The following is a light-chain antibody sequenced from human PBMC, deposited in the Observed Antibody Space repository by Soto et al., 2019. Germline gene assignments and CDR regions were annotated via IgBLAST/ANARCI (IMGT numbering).Light chain of an antibody. CDR3: QQRSNWPPLT. J-gene: IGKJ4*01. V-gene: IGKV3-11*01. Sequence: EIVLTQSPATLSLSPGERATLSCRASQSVSSYLACYQQKPGQAPRLLIYDASNRATGIPARFSGSGYGTDFTLTISSLEPEDFAVYYCQQRSNWPPLTFGGGTKVEIK. CDR1: QSVSSY. CDR2: DAS.